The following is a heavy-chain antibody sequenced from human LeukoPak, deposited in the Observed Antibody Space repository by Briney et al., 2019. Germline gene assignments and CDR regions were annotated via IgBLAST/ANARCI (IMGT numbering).Heavy chain of an antibody. Sequence: PSETLSLTCAVYGGSFSGYYWSWIRQPPGKGLEWIGEINHSGSTNYNPSLKSRVTISVDTSKNQFSLKLSSVTAADTAVYYCARGVVRYFSNTRRLYNWFHPWGQGTLVTGSS. D-gene: IGHD2-2*01. CDR3: ARGVVRYFSNTRRLYNWFHP. J-gene: IGHJ5*02. V-gene: IGHV4-34*01. CDR2: INHSGST. CDR1: GGSFSGYY.